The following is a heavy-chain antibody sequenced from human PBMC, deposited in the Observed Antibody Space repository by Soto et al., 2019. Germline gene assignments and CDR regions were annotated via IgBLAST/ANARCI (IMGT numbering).Heavy chain of an antibody. J-gene: IGHJ4*02. Sequence: SGPTLVNPTQTLTLTCTFSGFSLSTSGMCVSWIRQPPGKALEWLARIDWDDDKYYSTSLKTRLTISKDTSKNQVVLTMTNMDPVDTATYYCARTQKNYDFWSGYSAYFDYWGQGTLVTVSS. D-gene: IGHD3-3*01. CDR1: GFSLSTSGMC. CDR2: IDWDDDK. V-gene: IGHV2-70*11. CDR3: ARTQKNYDFWSGYSAYFDY.